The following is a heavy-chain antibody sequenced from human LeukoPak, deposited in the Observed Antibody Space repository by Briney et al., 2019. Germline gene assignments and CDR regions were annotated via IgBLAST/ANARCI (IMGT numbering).Heavy chain of an antibody. CDR2: IRSQTAGGTT. D-gene: IGHD2-15*01. CDR3: AHGSAQYYEY. CDR1: GLTLSNVW. Sequence: AGGSLRLSCAVSGLTLSNVWMSWVRQAPGKGLEWVGRIRSQTAGGTTDFAAPVKGRFSISRDDSKNSLYLQMNSLTSEDTAVYYCAHGSAQYYEYWGQGTLVTVSS. J-gene: IGHJ1*01. V-gene: IGHV3-15*01.